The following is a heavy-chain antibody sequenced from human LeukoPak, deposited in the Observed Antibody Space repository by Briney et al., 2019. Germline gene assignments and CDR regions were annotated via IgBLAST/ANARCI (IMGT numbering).Heavy chain of an antibody. CDR2: ISVSGDT. V-gene: IGHV3-23*01. Sequence: GGSLRLSCAASGFTFSSYEMNWVRQAPGKGLEWVAAISVSGDTYYPDSVKGRFTISRDNSKNTLYLQMNSLRAEDTAVYYCAKRHDYGDYGGYYFDYWGQGTLVTVSS. J-gene: IGHJ4*02. D-gene: IGHD4-17*01. CDR3: AKRHDYGDYGGYYFDY. CDR1: GFTFSSYE.